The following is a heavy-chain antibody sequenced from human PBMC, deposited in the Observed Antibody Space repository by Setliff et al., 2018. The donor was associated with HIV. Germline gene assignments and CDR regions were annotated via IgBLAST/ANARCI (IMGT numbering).Heavy chain of an antibody. CDR2: VYHTGST. J-gene: IGHJ5*02. Sequence: PSETLSLTCAVSGYSISSGCYWGWIRQPPGQGREWIGNVYHTGSTYYNPSLNSRVTISVDTSKNQFSLRLTSVTAADTAIYYCARSTVGAGTSFPWGRGILVTVSS. V-gene: IGHV4-38-2*01. CDR1: GYSISSGCY. D-gene: IGHD1-26*01. CDR3: ARSTVGAGTSFP.